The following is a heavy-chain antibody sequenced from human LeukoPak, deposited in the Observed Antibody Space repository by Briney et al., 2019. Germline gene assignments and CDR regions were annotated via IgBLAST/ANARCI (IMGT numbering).Heavy chain of an antibody. CDR1: GYSFTTYW. CDR3: ARRSRALTGTPFDY. D-gene: IGHD3-9*01. CDR2: IYPGDSDT. J-gene: IGHJ4*02. V-gene: IGHV5-51*01. Sequence: GESLKISCKGSGYSFTTYWIDWVRQVPGKGLEWMGIIYPGDSDTRYSPSFQGQVTISADKSISTAYLQWSSLKASDTAMYYCARRSRALTGTPFDYWGRGTLVTVSS.